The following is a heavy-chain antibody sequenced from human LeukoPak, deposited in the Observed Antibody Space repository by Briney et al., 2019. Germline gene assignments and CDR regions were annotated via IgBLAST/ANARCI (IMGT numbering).Heavy chain of an antibody. CDR2: IYTSGST. CDR1: GGSISSYY. V-gene: IGHV4-4*07. CDR3: ARDNRFLEWLSNGDAFDI. J-gene: IGHJ3*02. Sequence: NTSETLSLTCTVSGGSISSYYWSWIRQPAGKGLEWIRRIYTSGSTNYNPSLKSRVTMSVDTSKNQFSLKLSSVTAADTAVYYCARDNRFLEWLSNGDAFDIWGQGTMVTVSP. D-gene: IGHD3-3*01.